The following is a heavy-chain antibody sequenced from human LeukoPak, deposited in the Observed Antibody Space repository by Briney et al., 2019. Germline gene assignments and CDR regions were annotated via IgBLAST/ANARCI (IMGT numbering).Heavy chain of an antibody. CDR2: IDPNSGGT. CDR1: GYTFTGYY. V-gene: IGHV1-2*02. Sequence: GASVKVSCKASGYTFTGYYMHWVRKAPGQGLEWMGWIDPNSGGTNYAQKFHGRVTMTRDTSISTAYMELSSLRSDDTAVYYCARGEITSGGVIVVFDYWGQGTLVTVSS. CDR3: ARGEITSGGVIVVFDY. D-gene: IGHD3-16*02. J-gene: IGHJ4*02.